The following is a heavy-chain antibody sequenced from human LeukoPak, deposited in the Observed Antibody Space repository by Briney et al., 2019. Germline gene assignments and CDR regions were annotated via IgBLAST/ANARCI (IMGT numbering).Heavy chain of an antibody. CDR1: GYNFPGYD. CDR3: ARGIPSFTLFGVVIY. J-gene: IGHJ4*02. CDR2: INPNNGGT. D-gene: IGHD3-3*01. Sequence: ASVKVSCKTSGYNFPGYDIHWVRQAPGHGPEWMGLINPNNGGTEYAQRFQGRVTMTRDTSISTAFMELSGLRSGDTAVYYCARGIPSFTLFGVVIYWGQGTAVTVSS. V-gene: IGHV1-2*02.